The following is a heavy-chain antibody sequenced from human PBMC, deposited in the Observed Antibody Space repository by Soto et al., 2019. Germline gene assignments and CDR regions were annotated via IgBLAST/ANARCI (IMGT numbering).Heavy chain of an antibody. CDR3: ARDSPIGSTYSGYDAIDS. D-gene: IGHD5-12*01. V-gene: IGHV1-69*08. CDR1: GGTFSTST. J-gene: IGHJ4*02. Sequence: QVQLVQSGAEVKKPGSSVKVSCKASGGTFSTSTFTWVRQAPGQGLDWMGRTIPILDVADYAQDFQGRVTITADKSTSTAYMELTSLTSKDTAVYYCARDSPIGSTYSGYDAIDSWGQGTLVTVSS. CDR2: TIPILDVA.